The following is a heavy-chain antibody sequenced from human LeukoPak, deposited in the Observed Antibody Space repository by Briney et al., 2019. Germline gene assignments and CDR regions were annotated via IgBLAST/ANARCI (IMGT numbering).Heavy chain of an antibody. CDR1: GFAFSSYG. D-gene: IGHD2-2*01. CDR3: ATPFGVVPAASDAFDI. CDR2: IRYDGSNK. Sequence: GRSLRLSCAASGFAFSSYGMHWVRQGPGKGLEGLAFIRYDGSNKYYADSVKGRFPISRDNFKNTLYLQMNSLRAEDTAVYYCATPFGVVPAASDAFDIWGQGKMVTVSS. V-gene: IGHV3-30*02. J-gene: IGHJ3*02.